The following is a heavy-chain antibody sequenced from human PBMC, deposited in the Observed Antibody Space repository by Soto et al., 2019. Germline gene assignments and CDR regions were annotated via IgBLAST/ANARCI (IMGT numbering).Heavy chain of an antibody. V-gene: IGHV1-46*01. CDR1: GYTFTSYY. CDR2: INPSGGST. CDR3: ERGSPGIAVAATLGYYYYGMDV. D-gene: IGHD6-19*01. J-gene: IGHJ6*02. Sequence: ASVKVSCTASGYTFTSYYMHWVRQAPGQGLEWMGIINPSGGSTSYAQKFQGRVTMTRDTSTSTVYMELSSLRSEDTAVYYCERGSPGIAVAATLGYYYYGMDVWGQGTTVTVSS.